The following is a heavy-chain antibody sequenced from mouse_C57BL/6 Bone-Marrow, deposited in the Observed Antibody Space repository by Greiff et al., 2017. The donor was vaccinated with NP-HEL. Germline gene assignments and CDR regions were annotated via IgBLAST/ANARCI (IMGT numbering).Heavy chain of an antibody. V-gene: IGHV10-1*01. D-gene: IGHD1-1*01. J-gene: IGHJ1*03. CDR1: GFSFNTYA. CDR2: IRSKSNNYAT. Sequence: GGGLVQPKGSLKLSCAASGFSFNTYAMNWVRQAPGKGLEWVARIRSKSNNYATYYADSVKDRFTISRDDSESMLYLQMNNLKTEDTAMYYCVSYYYGSHWYFDVWGTGTTVTVSS. CDR3: VSYYYGSHWYFDV.